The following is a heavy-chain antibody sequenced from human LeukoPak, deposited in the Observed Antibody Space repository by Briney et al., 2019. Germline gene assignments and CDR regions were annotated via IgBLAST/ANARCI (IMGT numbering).Heavy chain of an antibody. CDR1: GGTFSSYT. CDR3: ARHEGRWGNYYYYYMDV. J-gene: IGHJ6*03. V-gene: IGHV1-69*05. CDR2: IIPIFGTA. D-gene: IGHD4-23*01. Sequence: SVKVSCKASGGTFSSYTISWVRQAPGQGLEWMGRIIPIFGTANYAQKFQGRVTITTDESTSTAYMELSSLRSEDTAVYYCARHEGRWGNYYYYYMDVWGKGTTVTVSS.